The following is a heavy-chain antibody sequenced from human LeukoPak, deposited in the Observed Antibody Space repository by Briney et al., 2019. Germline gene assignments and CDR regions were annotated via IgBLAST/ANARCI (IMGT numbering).Heavy chain of an antibody. D-gene: IGHD3-3*01. CDR3: AKDQVWSGYYTGFDY. CDR2: ISGSGGST. Sequence: GGSLRLSCAASGFTFSSYAMSWVRQAPGKGLEWVSAISGSGGSTYYADSVRGRFTISRDNSKNTLYLQMNGLRAEDTAVYYCAKDQVWSGYYTGFDYWGQGTLVTVSS. V-gene: IGHV3-23*01. J-gene: IGHJ4*02. CDR1: GFTFSSYA.